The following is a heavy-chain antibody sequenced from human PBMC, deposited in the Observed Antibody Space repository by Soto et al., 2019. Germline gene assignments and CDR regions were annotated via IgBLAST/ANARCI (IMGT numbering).Heavy chain of an antibody. D-gene: IGHD5-18*01. Sequence: ASVKVSFKASGYTFTSYGISWGRQAPGQGLEWMGCISAYNGNTNYAQKLQGRVTMTTDTSTSTAYMELRSLRSDDTAVYYCAKAPPRLAIYYYGMDVWGQGTTVTVSS. J-gene: IGHJ6*02. CDR3: AKAPPRLAIYYYGMDV. CDR2: ISAYNGNT. CDR1: GYTFTSYG. V-gene: IGHV1-18*04.